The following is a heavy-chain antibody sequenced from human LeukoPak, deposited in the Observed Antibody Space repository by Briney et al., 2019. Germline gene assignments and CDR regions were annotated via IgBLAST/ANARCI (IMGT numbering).Heavy chain of an antibody. CDR1: GYTFTSYA. D-gene: IGHD3-22*01. Sequence: ASVKVSCKASGYTFTSYAMHWVRQAPGQRLEWMGWINAGNGNTKYSQKLQGRVTMTTDTSTSTAYMELRSLRSDDTAVYYCARDIYDSSGYLSYDYWGQGTLVTVSS. V-gene: IGHV1-3*01. CDR3: ARDIYDSSGYLSYDY. J-gene: IGHJ4*02. CDR2: INAGNGNT.